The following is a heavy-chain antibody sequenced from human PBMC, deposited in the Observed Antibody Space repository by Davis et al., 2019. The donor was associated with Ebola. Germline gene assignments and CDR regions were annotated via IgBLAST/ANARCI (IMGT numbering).Heavy chain of an antibody. CDR3: AKSLVVAATS. V-gene: IGHV3-30*04. J-gene: IGHJ4*02. CDR1: GFTFSRYA. Sequence: GESLKISCAASGFTFSRYAMHWVRQAPGKGLEWVVIISYDGGDEYYADSVKGRSTISRDNSKNTLYLQMNSLRAEDTAVYYCAKSLVVAATSWGQGTLVTVSS. D-gene: IGHD2-15*01. CDR2: ISYDGGDE.